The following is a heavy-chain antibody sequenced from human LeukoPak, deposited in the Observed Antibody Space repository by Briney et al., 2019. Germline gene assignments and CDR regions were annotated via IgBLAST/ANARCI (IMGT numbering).Heavy chain of an antibody. J-gene: IGHJ4*02. CDR3: AKDPKTGGPTYFDY. CDR2: IYSGGTT. D-gene: IGHD7-27*01. Sequence: GGSLRLSCAASGFTVSTNYMSWVRQAPGKGLEWVSVIYSGGTTFYADSVKGRFTISRDNSKNTLYLQMNSLRAEDTAVYYCAKDPKTGGPTYFDYWGQGTLVTVSS. V-gene: IGHV3-66*01. CDR1: GFTVSTNY.